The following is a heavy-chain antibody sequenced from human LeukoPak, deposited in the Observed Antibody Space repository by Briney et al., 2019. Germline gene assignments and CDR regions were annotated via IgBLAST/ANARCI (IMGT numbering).Heavy chain of an antibody. V-gene: IGHV1-24*01. Sequence: ASVKVSCKVSGYTLTELSMHWVRQAPGKGREWMGGFDPEDGETIYAQKFQGRVTMTEDTSTDTAYMELRSLRSDDTAVYYCARDVGSSWYLTTYYYYYMDVWGKGTTVTVSS. CDR3: ARDVGSSWYLTTYYYYYMDV. CDR2: FDPEDGET. D-gene: IGHD6-13*01. J-gene: IGHJ6*03. CDR1: GYTLTELS.